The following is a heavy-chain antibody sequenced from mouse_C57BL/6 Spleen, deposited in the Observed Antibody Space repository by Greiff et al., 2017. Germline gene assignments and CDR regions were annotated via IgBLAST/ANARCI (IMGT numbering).Heavy chain of an antibody. D-gene: IGHD4-1*01. CDR1: GYTFTDYE. Sequence: QVQLKESGAELVRPGASVTLSCKASGYTFTDYEMHWVKQTPVHGLEWIGAIDPETGGTAYNQKFKGKAILTADKSSSTAYMELRSLTSEDSAVYYCTRGGELGPNYFDCWGQGTTLTVSS. V-gene: IGHV1-15*01. CDR2: IDPETGGT. CDR3: TRGGELGPNYFDC. J-gene: IGHJ2*01.